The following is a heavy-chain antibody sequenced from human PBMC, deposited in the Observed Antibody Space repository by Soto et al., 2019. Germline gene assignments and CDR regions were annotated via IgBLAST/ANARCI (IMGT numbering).Heavy chain of an antibody. CDR1: GYTLTELS. V-gene: IGHV1-24*01. J-gene: IGHJ3*02. CDR2: FDPEDGET. Sequence: AAVKVSCKVSGYTLTELSMHWVRQAPGKGLEWMGGFDPEDGETIYAQKFQGRVTMTEGTSTDTAYMELSSLRSEDTAVYYCATESPLLRSRAFDIWGQGTMVTVSS. CDR3: ATESPLLRSRAFDI.